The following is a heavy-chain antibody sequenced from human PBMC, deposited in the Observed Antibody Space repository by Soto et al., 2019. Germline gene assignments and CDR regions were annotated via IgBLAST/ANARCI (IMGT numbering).Heavy chain of an antibody. D-gene: IGHD3-22*01. CDR1: GFTFSSYS. CDR3: ARDGPAYYYDSSPVDY. Sequence: EVQLVESGVGLVKPGGSLRLSCAASGFTFSSYSMNWVRQSPGKGLEWVSSISSSSSYIYYADSVKGRFTISRDNAKNSLYLQMNSLRAEDTAVYYCARDGPAYYYDSSPVDYWGQGTLVTVSS. CDR2: ISSSSSYI. V-gene: IGHV3-21*01. J-gene: IGHJ4*02.